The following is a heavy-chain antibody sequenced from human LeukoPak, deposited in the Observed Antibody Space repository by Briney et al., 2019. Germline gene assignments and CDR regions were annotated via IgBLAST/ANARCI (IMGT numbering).Heavy chain of an antibody. CDR2: INTKSGVT. Sequence: ASVKVSCKASGYTFTDYYIHWVRQAPGQGLEWMGRINTKSGVTDYAQRFQGWVTMTRDTSICTAYMELTRLTSDDTALYFCARDAIAAATYFDPWGQGTQVTVSS. J-gene: IGHJ5*02. CDR1: GYTFTDYY. CDR3: ARDAIAAATYFDP. V-gene: IGHV1-2*04. D-gene: IGHD6-13*01.